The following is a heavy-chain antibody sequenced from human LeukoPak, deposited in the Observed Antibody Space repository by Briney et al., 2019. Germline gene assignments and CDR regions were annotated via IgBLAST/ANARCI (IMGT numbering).Heavy chain of an antibody. V-gene: IGHV3-7*03. Sequence: GGSLRLSCTVSGFTCRNYWMAWVRQAPGQGLEGGSSIRGDEGDKDSVESGKGRFTISRDNAKQSLYLQMNSLRVEDTAVYYCARDVGGALDYWGQGTLVTVSS. CDR3: ARDVGGALDY. CDR2: IRGDEGDK. D-gene: IGHD4-17*01. J-gene: IGHJ4*02. CDR1: GFTCRNYW.